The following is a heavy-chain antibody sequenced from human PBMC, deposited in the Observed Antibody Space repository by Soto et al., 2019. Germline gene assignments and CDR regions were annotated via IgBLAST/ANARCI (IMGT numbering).Heavy chain of an antibody. J-gene: IGHJ6*02. V-gene: IGHV3-30*18. CDR1: GFTFSGYG. Sequence: PGGSLRLSCAASGFTFSGYGMHWVRQAPGKGLEWVAVISYDGSNKYYADSVKGRFTISRDNSNNTLYLQMNSLRAEDTAVYYCAKDAVRGYNPYYYGMDVWGQGTTVTVSS. CDR3: AKDAVRGYNPYYYGMDV. CDR2: ISYDGSNK. D-gene: IGHD5-18*01.